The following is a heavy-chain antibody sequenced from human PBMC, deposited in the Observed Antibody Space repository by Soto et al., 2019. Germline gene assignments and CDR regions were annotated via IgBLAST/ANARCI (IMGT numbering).Heavy chain of an antibody. CDR3: ARTPTTSGSYHYGC. D-gene: IGHD3-10*01. J-gene: IGHJ4*02. CDR2: ISSGGGTI. Sequence: PGGSLRLSCAASGFTFSDYYMTWIRQAPGKGLEWVSYISSGGGTIHYADSVKGRFTISRDNAKTSLYLQMNSLRAEDTAVYYCARTPTTSGSYHYGCCGQGTLVTAAS. CDR1: GFTFSDYY. V-gene: IGHV3-11*01.